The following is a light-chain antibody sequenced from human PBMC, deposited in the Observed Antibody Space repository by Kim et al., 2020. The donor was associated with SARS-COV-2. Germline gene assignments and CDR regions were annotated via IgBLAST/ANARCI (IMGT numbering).Light chain of an antibody. Sequence: PGSSSCRSRQSLVYSDGNIYLNWFHQRPGQSPRRLIYKVSNRVSGVPDRFSGSGSGTDFTLQISRVEAEDVGVYYCMQGTHWPFTFGPGTKVDIK. J-gene: IGKJ3*01. CDR3: MQGTHWPFT. V-gene: IGKV2-30*01. CDR2: KVS. CDR1: QSLVYSDGNIY.